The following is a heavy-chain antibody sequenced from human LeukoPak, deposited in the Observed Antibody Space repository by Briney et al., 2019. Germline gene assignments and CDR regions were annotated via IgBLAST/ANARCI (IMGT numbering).Heavy chain of an antibody. CDR1: GFTFSIYV. CDR2: ICGSGGAT. D-gene: IGHD5-18*01. Sequence: PGGSLSLSCAASGFTFSIYVMSWVPQSPGKRLEWASVICGSGGATYYADPVKGRFTISRDNSKNTLYLQMNSPRAEDTGTYHCAKGGPSSYGYEAWFDPWGQGTPVTVSS. J-gene: IGHJ5*02. CDR3: AKGGPSSYGYEAWFDP. V-gene: IGHV3-23*01.